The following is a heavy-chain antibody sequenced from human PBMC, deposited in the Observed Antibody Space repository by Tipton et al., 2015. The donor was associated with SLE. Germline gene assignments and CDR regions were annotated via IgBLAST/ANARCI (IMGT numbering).Heavy chain of an antibody. V-gene: IGHV3-33*08. J-gene: IGHJ4*02. Sequence: SLRLSCAASGFSFSNYWMSWVRQAPGKGLEWVALIWYDGTNKYYADSVKGRFTVSRDNSMNTLYLQMNSLRAEDTAVYYCARGAWAAAGHWGQGTLVTVSS. CDR2: IWYDGTNK. D-gene: IGHD6-13*01. CDR3: ARGAWAAAGH. CDR1: GFSFSNYW.